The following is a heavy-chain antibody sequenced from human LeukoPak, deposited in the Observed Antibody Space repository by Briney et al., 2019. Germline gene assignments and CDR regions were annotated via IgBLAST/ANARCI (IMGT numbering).Heavy chain of an antibody. Sequence: SETLSLTCTVSGDSISSSTYYWAWIRQPPGKGLEWIGSFYKSGTTYYNPSLKSRVTISVDTSKNQFSLKLTSVTAADTAVYYCARHRGQWELLHHWGQGTLVTVSA. CDR3: ARHRGQWELLHH. V-gene: IGHV4-39*01. J-gene: IGHJ5*02. CDR1: GDSISSSTYY. D-gene: IGHD1-26*01. CDR2: FYKSGTT.